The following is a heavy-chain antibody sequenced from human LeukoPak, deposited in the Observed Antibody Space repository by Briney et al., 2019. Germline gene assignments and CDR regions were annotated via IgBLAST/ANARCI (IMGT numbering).Heavy chain of an antibody. J-gene: IGHJ4*02. CDR2: INPNSGGT. V-gene: IGHV1-2*02. Sequence: ASVKVSCKASGYTFSGYYMHWVRQAPGQGLEWMGWINPNSGGTNYAQKFQGRVTMTRDTSITTAYMEVSSLRSDDTAVYYCARDGPDNAIDYWGQGTLVTVSS. CDR1: GYTFSGYY. CDR3: ARDGPDNAIDY. D-gene: IGHD1-14*01.